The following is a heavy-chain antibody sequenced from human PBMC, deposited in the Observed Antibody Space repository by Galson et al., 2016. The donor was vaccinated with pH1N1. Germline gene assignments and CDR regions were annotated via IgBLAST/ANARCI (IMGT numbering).Heavy chain of an antibody. V-gene: IGHV1-2*02. CDR2: IASDSGTT. J-gene: IGHJ4*02. D-gene: IGHD2-15*01. CDR1: GYTFNVYY. Sequence: SVKVSCKASGYTFNVYYMHWVRQAPGQGLEWMGGIASDSGTTSYAQKFQGRVTMTRDTSSNRVYMELSRLRSDDTAIYYRARVLCTVVFDFWGQGTLVTVSS. CDR3: ARVLCTVVFDF.